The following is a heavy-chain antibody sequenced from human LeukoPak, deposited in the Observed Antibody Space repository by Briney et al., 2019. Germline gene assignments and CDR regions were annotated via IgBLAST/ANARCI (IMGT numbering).Heavy chain of an antibody. Sequence: PSETLSLTCTVSGGSISSYYWSWIRQPPGKGLEWIGYIYYSGSTNYNPSLKSRVTISVDTSKNQFSLKLSSVTAADTAVYYCARHPPPGYYGSSGYYDYWGQGTLVTVSS. V-gene: IGHV4-59*08. CDR2: IYYSGST. D-gene: IGHD3-22*01. CDR3: ARHPPPGYYGSSGYYDY. J-gene: IGHJ4*02. CDR1: GGSISSYY.